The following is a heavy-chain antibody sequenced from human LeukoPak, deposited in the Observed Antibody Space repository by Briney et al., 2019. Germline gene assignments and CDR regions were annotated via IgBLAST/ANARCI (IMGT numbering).Heavy chain of an antibody. J-gene: IGHJ6*03. Sequence: SQTLFLTCTVSGGSISSGSYYWSWIRQPAGKGLEWIGRIYTSGSTNYNPSLKSRVTISVDTSKNQFSLKLSSVTAADTAVYYCARGGGPGYYMDVWGKGTTVTVSS. CDR1: GGSISSGSYY. CDR3: ARGGGPGYYMDV. CDR2: IYTSGST. V-gene: IGHV4-61*02.